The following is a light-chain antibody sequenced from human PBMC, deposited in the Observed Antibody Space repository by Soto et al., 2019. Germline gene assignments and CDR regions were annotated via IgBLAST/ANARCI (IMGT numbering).Light chain of an antibody. Sequence: QSALTQPASVSGSLGQSITISCTGTGSDVGEYNYVSWYQQHPDKAPKLMIYEVRNRPSGVSNRFSGSKSGNTASLAIAGLQAEDEADYYCSSYTSTSTLYVFGTGTKPTVL. CDR1: GSDVGEYNY. V-gene: IGLV2-14*01. J-gene: IGLJ1*01. CDR3: SSYTSTSTLYV. CDR2: EVR.